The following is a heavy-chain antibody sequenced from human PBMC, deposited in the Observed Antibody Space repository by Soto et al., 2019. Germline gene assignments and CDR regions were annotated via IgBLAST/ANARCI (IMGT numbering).Heavy chain of an antibody. CDR2: LWYDGSNK. V-gene: IGHV3-33*01. Sequence: LPAPGKGLEWVALLWYDGSNKYYADSVKGRFTISRDNPKNTLYLQMNSLRGEDTAVYYCARERAVTGGTYYFDRCGQGTLVTVSS. CDR3: ARERAVTGGTYYFDR. D-gene: IGHD6-19*01. J-gene: IGHJ4*02.